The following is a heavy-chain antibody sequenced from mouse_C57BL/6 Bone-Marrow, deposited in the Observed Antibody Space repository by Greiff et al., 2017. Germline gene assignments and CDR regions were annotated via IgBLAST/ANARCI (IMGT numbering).Heavy chain of an antibody. D-gene: IGHD1-1*01. V-gene: IGHV1-55*01. Sequence: VQLQQPGAELVKPGASVKMSCKASGYTFTSYWITWVKQRTGKGLEWIGDINPDSGSTNYNEKFKSKATLTVDKSSSTAYMQISSLTYEDSAVYCCTRWIYWYFDVWGTGTTVTVAS. J-gene: IGHJ1*03. CDR1: GYTFTSYW. CDR2: INPDSGST. CDR3: TRWIYWYFDV.